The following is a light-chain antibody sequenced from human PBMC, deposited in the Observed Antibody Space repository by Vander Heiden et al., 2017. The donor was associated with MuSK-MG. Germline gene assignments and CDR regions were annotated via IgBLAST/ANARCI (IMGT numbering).Light chain of an antibody. CDR2: AAS. J-gene: IGKJ1*01. Sequence: DIQMTQSPSSLSASVGDRVTITCRASQSIRNSLNWYQQKPGKAPNLLIYAASSLQSGVPSRFSGSGSGTDFTLTISSLQPEDFATYYCQQSDMTSWTFGQGTKVEIK. CDR3: QQSDMTSWT. V-gene: IGKV1-39*01. CDR1: QSIRNS.